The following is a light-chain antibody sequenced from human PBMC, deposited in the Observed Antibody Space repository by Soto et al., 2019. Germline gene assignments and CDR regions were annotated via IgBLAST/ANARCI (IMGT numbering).Light chain of an antibody. V-gene: IGLV2-14*03. J-gene: IGLJ1*01. CDR2: DVT. Sequence: QSALTQPASVSGSPGQSITISCTGTRSDVGGYNYVYWHQHHPGKAPKLIIYDVTNRPSGVSDRFSGSKSGNTASLTISGLQAEDDADYYCCSYTSSSTYVFGPGTKLTVL. CDR3: CSYTSSSTYV. CDR1: RSDVGGYNY.